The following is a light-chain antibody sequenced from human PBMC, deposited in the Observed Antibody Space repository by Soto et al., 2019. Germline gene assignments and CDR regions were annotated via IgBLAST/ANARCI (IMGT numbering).Light chain of an antibody. CDR3: SSYTTSNTLV. J-gene: IGLJ2*01. CDR1: SGDIGSYDY. CDR2: EVS. V-gene: IGLV2-14*01. Sequence: QSALTQPASVSGSPGQSITISCTGTSGDIGSYDYVSWYQQPPGKAPKLILYEVSNRPSGISNRFSGSKSGSVASLTISGLQSEDEADYFCSSYTTSNTLVFGGGTKLTVL.